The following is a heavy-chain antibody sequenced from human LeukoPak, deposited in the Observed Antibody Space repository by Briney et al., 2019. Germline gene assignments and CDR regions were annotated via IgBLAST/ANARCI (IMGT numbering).Heavy chain of an antibody. J-gene: IGHJ3*02. V-gene: IGHV3-53*01. Sequence: ETLSLTCAVSGGSISSSNWWSWVRQAPGKGLEWVSVIYSGGSTYYADSVKGRFTISRDNSKNTLYLQMNSLRAEDTAVYYCARDDYYGSGSDIWGQGTMVTVSS. CDR1: GGSISSSNW. D-gene: IGHD3-10*01. CDR3: ARDDYYGSGSDI. CDR2: IYSGGST.